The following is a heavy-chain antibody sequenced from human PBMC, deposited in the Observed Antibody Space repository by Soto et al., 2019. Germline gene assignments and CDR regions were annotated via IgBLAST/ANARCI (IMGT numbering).Heavy chain of an antibody. CDR2: IYYSGST. CDR1: GGSISSYY. J-gene: IGHJ4*02. V-gene: IGHV4-59*08. CDR3: ARSSSGWHQFDY. Sequence: SETLSLTCTVSGGSISSYYWSWIRQPPGKGLEWIGYIYYSGSTNYNPSLKSRVTISVDTSKNQFSLKLSSVTAADTAVYYCARSSSGWHQFDYWGQGTLVTVSS. D-gene: IGHD6-19*01.